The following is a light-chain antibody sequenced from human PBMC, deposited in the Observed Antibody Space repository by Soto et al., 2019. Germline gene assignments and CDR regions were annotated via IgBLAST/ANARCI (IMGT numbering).Light chain of an antibody. J-gene: IGKJ4*01. CDR1: QEISNH. V-gene: IGKV1-16*02. CDR3: QQYHNYPVT. Sequence: DIQMTQSPSSLSASVGDRVTITCRASQEISNHLAWFQQKPGKPPKSLIYDASSLQSGVPSKFSGSRSGTDFTLNISSLQPEDFANYSCQQYHNYPVTFGGGTKVEIK. CDR2: DAS.